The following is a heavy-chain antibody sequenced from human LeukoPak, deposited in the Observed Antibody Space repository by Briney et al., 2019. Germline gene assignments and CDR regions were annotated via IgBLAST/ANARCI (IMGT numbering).Heavy chain of an antibody. CDR1: GFPFSSYG. V-gene: IGHV3-30*02. D-gene: IGHD3-10*01. J-gene: IGHJ4*02. CDR3: TRTRIAYFGSGLPDY. Sequence: PGGSLRLSCAATGFPFSSYGMHWVRQAPAKGLEWVAFIRYDGSNKYYADSVKGRFTISRDNSKNTLFLQMTSLRIEDTAVYYCTRTRIAYFGSGLPDYWGQGTLVTVSS. CDR2: IRYDGSNK.